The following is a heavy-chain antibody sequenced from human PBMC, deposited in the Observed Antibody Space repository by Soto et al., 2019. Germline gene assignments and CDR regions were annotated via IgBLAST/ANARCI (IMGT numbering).Heavy chain of an antibody. CDR2: IIPIFETA. CDR3: AARGWSDNNGYYYYGMDV. D-gene: IGHD3-22*01. J-gene: IGHJ6*02. CDR1: GGTFNTYV. V-gene: IGHV1-69*01. Sequence: QVQLVQSGAEVKKPGSSVRVSCKPSGGTFNTYVFTWVRQAPGQGLEWMGGIIPIFETANYAQKLRCRLRLTGDESTRTAYMDLSSLRSDDTVVYYCAARGWSDNNGYYYYGMDVWGQGTTVTVSS.